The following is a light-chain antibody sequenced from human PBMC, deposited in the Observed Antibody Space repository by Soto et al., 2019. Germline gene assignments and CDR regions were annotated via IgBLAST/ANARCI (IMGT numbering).Light chain of an antibody. J-gene: IGKJ5*01. Sequence: EIVLTQSLDTLSLSPGERATLSCSASQSVSSYLAWYQQKPGQAPRLLIYDASNRATGIPARFSGSGSGTDFTLTIRSLEPEDFAVYYCQQRSNWPPSTFGQGTRLEIK. CDR3: QQRSNWPPST. V-gene: IGKV3-11*01. CDR2: DAS. CDR1: QSVSSY.